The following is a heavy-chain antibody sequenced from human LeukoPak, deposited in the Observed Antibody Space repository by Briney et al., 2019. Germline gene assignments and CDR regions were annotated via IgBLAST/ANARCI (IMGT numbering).Heavy chain of an antibody. D-gene: IGHD7-27*01. V-gene: IGHV4-31*03. Sequence: SETLSLTCTVSGGSISSGGYYWSWIRQHPGKGPEWIGYIYYSGSTYYNPSLKSRVTISVDTSKNQFSLKLSSVTAADTAVYYCARVNWGSRLDYWGQGTLVTVSS. CDR2: IYYSGST. CDR3: ARVNWGSRLDY. CDR1: GGSISSGGYY. J-gene: IGHJ4*02.